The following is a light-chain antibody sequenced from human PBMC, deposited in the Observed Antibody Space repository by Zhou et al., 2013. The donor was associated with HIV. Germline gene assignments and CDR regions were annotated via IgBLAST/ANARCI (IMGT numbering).Light chain of an antibody. J-gene: IGKJ1*01. Sequence: EIVLTQSPDTLSLSPGERATLSCRATQYISSNSLAWYQQKPGRPPTLLIYGASNRAPGIPDRFSGSGSGTDFTLSISRLEPEDFAVYYCQQYGSSPWAFGQGTKVEIK. CDR1: QYISSNS. V-gene: IGKV3-20*01. CDR2: GAS. CDR3: QQYGSSPWA.